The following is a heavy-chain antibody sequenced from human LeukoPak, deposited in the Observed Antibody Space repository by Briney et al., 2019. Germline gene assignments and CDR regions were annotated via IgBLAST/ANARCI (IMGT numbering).Heavy chain of an antibody. D-gene: IGHD6-13*01. CDR3: AREGIAAFYYFDY. CDR1: GFTFSSYG. J-gene: IGHJ4*02. V-gene: IGHV3-33*01. Sequence: SGRSLRLSCAASGFTFSSYGMHWVRQAPGKGLEWVAVIWYDGSNKYYADSVKGRFTISRDNSKNTLYLQMNSLRAEDTAVYYCAREGIAAFYYFDYWGQGTLVTVSS. CDR2: IWYDGSNK.